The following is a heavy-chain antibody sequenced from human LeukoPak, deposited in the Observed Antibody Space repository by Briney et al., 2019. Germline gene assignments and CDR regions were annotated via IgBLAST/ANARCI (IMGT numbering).Heavy chain of an antibody. Sequence: GGSLRLSCAASGFTFSNYWMHWVRQAPGKGLEWVAIIAYDGNYKHYADSVKGRFTMSRDNSKSTLSLQMNSLRPDDTAVYYCAKDLGSGLPPDGFDIWGQGTLVTVSS. CDR1: GFTFSNYW. D-gene: IGHD3-16*01. V-gene: IGHV3-30*18. CDR3: AKDLGSGLPPDGFDI. CDR2: IAYDGNYK. J-gene: IGHJ3*02.